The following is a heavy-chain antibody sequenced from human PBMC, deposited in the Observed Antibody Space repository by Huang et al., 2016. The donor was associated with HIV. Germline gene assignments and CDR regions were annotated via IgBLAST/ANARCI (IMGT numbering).Heavy chain of an antibody. D-gene: IGHD1-7*01. CDR1: TFTFGAYW. J-gene: IGHJ6*02. V-gene: IGHV3-7*01. CDR3: ATKTAGMDI. CDR2: IKQNEIEK. Sequence: VESGGRSVQPGGSLKLSCVGSTFTFGAYWMSWVRQHPGKGLEWVANIKQNEIEKYYVDSVKGRFNISRDNARKVLFLEMDNLRVEDTAMYFCATKTAGMDIWGQGTTVTVSS.